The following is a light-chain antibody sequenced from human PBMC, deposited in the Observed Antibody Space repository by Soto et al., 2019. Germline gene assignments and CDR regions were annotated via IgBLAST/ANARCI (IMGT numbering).Light chain of an antibody. CDR1: QSVGSG. CDR3: QQYNNWPPYT. Sequence: EIVMTQSPATLSVSLGERATLSCRASQSVGSGLSWYQQKPDQAPRLLIYGASTRATGIPARFSGSGSATEFTLTISSLQSEDYAVYYCQQYNNWPPYTFGQGTKVDIK. J-gene: IGKJ2*01. V-gene: IGKV3-15*01. CDR2: GAS.